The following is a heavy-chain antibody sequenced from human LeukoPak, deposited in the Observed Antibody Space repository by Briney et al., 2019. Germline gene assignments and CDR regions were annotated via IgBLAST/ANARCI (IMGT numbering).Heavy chain of an antibody. V-gene: IGHV3-74*01. J-gene: IGHJ4*02. CDR2: INSDGSST. Sequence: GGSLRLSCAASGFTFSSYWMHWVRQAPGKGLVWVSRINSDGSSTSYAASVKGRFTISRDNAKNTLYLQMNSLRAEDTAVYYCAKSDEDTEFDYWGQGTLVTVSS. CDR3: AKSDEDTEFDY. D-gene: IGHD5-18*01. CDR1: GFTFSSYW.